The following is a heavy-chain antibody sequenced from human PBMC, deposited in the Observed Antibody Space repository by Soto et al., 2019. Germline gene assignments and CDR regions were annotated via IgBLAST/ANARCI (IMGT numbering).Heavy chain of an antibody. D-gene: IGHD1-1*01. Sequence: EVQLVESGGGLVQPGGSLRLSCAASGFTVSNNYMRWVRQAPGKGLEWVSLIYSGGATYYADAAKGRFTSSRDNSKNTLYLQMNSRRAEDTAVYYCARDGTYNWVGGQGILVTVSS. J-gene: IGHJ4*02. CDR1: GFTVSNNY. V-gene: IGHV3-66*01. CDR2: IYSGGAT. CDR3: ARDGTYNWV.